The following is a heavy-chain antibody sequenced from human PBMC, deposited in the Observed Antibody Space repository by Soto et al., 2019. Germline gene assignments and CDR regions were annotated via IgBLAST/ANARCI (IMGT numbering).Heavy chain of an antibody. V-gene: IGHV3-30*18. CDR1: GFTFSSYG. Sequence: QLQLVESGGGVVQPGRSMRLSCAASGFTFSSYGMHWVRQAPGKGLEWVAVISYDGSNKYYADSVKGRFTSSRDNSKNTLYLQMNCLRAEDTAVYYCAKQEAAAEGLYYWGQGTLVTVSS. CDR3: AKQEAAAEGLYY. J-gene: IGHJ4*02. CDR2: ISYDGSNK. D-gene: IGHD6-13*01.